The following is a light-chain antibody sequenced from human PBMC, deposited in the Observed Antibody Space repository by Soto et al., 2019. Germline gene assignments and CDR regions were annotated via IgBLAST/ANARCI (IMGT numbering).Light chain of an antibody. Sequence: QSALTQPASVSGSPGQSIAISCTGTSSDVGGYNHVSWYQQHPDKAPKLIIYDVSNRPSGISTRFSGSKSGNTASLTISGLQAEDEADYHCSSYTTSTTYVFGTATKLTVL. CDR3: SSYTTSTTYV. CDR2: DVS. CDR1: SSDVGGYNH. J-gene: IGLJ1*01. V-gene: IGLV2-14*03.